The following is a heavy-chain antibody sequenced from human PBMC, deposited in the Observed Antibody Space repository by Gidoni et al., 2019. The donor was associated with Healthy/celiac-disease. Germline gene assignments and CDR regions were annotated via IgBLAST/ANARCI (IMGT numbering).Heavy chain of an antibody. V-gene: IGHV3-49*03. Sequence: EVQLVEPGGGLVQPGRSLRLSCTASGFTFGDYAMGWFRQDPGKGLEWVGFIRSKAYGGTTEYAASVKGRFTISRDDSKSIAYLQMNSLKTEDTAVYYCTRDIAAAGRVFDPWGQGTLVTVSS. CDR1: GFTFGDYA. D-gene: IGHD6-13*01. CDR2: IRSKAYGGTT. J-gene: IGHJ5*02. CDR3: TRDIAAAGRVFDP.